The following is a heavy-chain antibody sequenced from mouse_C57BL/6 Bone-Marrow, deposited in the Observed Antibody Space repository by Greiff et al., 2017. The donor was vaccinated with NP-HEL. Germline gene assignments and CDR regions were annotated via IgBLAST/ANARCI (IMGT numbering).Heavy chain of an antibody. V-gene: IGHV1-54*01. CDR1: GYAFTNYL. J-gene: IGHJ4*01. CDR2: INPGSGGT. Sequence: QVQLKESGAELVRPGTSVKVSCKASGYAFTNYLIEWVKQRPGQGLEWIGVINPGSGGTNYNEKLKGKATLTADKSSSTAYMQLSSLTSEDSAVYFCARRLRHYAMDYWGQGTSVTVSS. CDR3: ARRLRHYAMDY. D-gene: IGHD2-2*01.